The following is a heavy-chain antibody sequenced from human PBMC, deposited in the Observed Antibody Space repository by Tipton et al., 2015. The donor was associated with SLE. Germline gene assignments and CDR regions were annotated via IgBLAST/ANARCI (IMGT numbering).Heavy chain of an antibody. CDR1: SGPVSSGAYY. D-gene: IGHD2-15*01. CDR2: VFSSGTT. Sequence: TLSLTCTVSSGPVSSGAYYWSWIRQHPGKGLEWIGYVFSSGTTYYNPSLQGRLSMSLDTSKNQLSLQLSSVTSADTAVYYCARGGYCSGGSCYPEYFHHWGQGTLVTVSS. V-gene: IGHV4-31*03. CDR3: ARGGYCSGGSCYPEYFHH. J-gene: IGHJ1*01.